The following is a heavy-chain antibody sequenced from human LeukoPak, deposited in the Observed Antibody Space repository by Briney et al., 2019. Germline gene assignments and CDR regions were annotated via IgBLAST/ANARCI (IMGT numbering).Heavy chain of an antibody. CDR3: AKTVSYYYGSGSYYKNPFDY. D-gene: IGHD3-10*01. J-gene: IGHJ4*02. V-gene: IGHV3-23*01. CDR1: GGSISSYY. Sequence: PSETLSLTCTVSGGSISSYYWSWVRQAPGKGLEWVSAISGSSDSTYYADSVKGRFTISRDNSKNTLYLQMNSLRAEDTAVYYCAKTVSYYYGSGSYYKNPFDYWGQGTLVTVSS. CDR2: ISGSSDST.